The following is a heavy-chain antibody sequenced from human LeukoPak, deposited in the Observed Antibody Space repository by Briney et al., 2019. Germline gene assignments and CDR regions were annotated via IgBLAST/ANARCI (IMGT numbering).Heavy chain of an antibody. CDR3: ARGARGWLLSFDY. CDR1: GFTFSSYS. D-gene: IGHD3-3*01. J-gene: IGHJ4*02. V-gene: IGHV3-21*04. CDR2: ISSSSSYI. Sequence: GGSLRLSCAASGFTFSSYSMNWVRQAPGKGLEWVSSISSSSSYIYYADSVKGRFTISRDNSKNTLYLQMNSLRAEDTAAYYCARGARGWLLSFDYWGQGTLVTVSS.